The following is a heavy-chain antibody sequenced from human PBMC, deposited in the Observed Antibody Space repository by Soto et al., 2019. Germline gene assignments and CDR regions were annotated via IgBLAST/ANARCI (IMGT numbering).Heavy chain of an antibody. CDR3: ARILVTIFGVVKFDP. CDR1: GFSLSNARMG. D-gene: IGHD3-3*01. V-gene: IGHV2-26*01. Sequence: QVTLKESGPVLVKPTETLTLTCTVSGFSLSNARMGVSWIRQPPGKALEWLAHIFSNDEKSYSTSLKSRLTIPKDTSKSQVVLTMTNMDPVDTATYYCARILVTIFGVVKFDPWGQGTLVTVSS. J-gene: IGHJ5*02. CDR2: IFSNDEK.